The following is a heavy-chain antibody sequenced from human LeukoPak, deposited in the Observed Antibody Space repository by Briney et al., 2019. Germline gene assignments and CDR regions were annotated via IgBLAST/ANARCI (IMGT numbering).Heavy chain of an antibody. CDR2: INPKSGGT. D-gene: IGHD3-10*01. V-gene: IGHV1-2*02. CDR3: ARGGAYGSESYSFDY. J-gene: IGHJ4*02. CDR1: GYTFITYY. Sequence: ASVKVSCKASGYTFITYYIHWVRQAPGQGLEWMGWINPKSGGTNYAQKFQGRVTMTRDTSITTAYMELSRLRLDDTAIYYCARGGAYGSESYSFDYWGQGTLVTVSS.